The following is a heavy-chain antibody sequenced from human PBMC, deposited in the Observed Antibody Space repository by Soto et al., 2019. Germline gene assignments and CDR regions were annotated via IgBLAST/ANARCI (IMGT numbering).Heavy chain of an antibody. CDR1: GGSISSYY. CDR2: IYYSGST. D-gene: IGHD3-10*01. CDR3: ARGKRFANWFDP. J-gene: IGHJ5*02. Sequence: QVQLQESGPGLVKPSETLSLTCTVSGGSISSYYWSWIRQPPGKGLEWIGYIYYSGSTNYNPSLKSRVTISVDTSKNQFSLKLSSVTAADTAVYYCARGKRFANWFDPWGQGTLVTVSS. V-gene: IGHV4-59*01.